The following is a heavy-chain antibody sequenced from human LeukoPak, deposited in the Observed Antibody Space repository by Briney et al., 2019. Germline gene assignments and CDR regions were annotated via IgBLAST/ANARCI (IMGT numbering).Heavy chain of an antibody. CDR1: GGSISTFY. V-gene: IGHV4-59*01. J-gene: IGHJ4*02. Sequence: SETLSLTCTVSGGSISTFYWSWIRQAPGKGLEYIGYIYYNGSTNYNPSLESRVTLSVDTSQNQFSLILSSVTAADTAVYYCARGPTSSHFESWGQGTLVTVSS. D-gene: IGHD2-15*01. CDR2: IYYNGST. CDR3: ARGPTSSHFES.